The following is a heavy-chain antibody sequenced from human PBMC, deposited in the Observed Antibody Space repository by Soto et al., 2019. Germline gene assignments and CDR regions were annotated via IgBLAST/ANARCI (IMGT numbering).Heavy chain of an antibody. D-gene: IGHD3-10*01. Sequence: EVQLLESGGGLVQPGGSLRLSCAASGFTFSSYAMNWVRQAPGKGLEWVSVISGSGGSTYYADSVKGRFTISRDKSKNTLYLQMNSLRAEATAVYYCAKRAYGSDFDYWGQGTLVTVSS. J-gene: IGHJ4*02. V-gene: IGHV3-23*01. CDR3: AKRAYGSDFDY. CDR1: GFTFSSYA. CDR2: ISGSGGST.